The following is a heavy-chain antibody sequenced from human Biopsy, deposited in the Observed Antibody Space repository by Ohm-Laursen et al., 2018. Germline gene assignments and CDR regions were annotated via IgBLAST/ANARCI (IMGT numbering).Heavy chain of an antibody. CDR1: GFIFDDYA. D-gene: IGHD2-15*01. CDR3: AKIHCSGGSCYPNAFDM. Sequence: SLRLSCAASGFIFDDYAMHWVRQAPGKGLEWVSGISWNSVGIGYADSVKGRFTISRDNAKNFLYLEMNNLRPEDTALYYCAKIHCSGGSCYPNAFDMWGHGTRITVS. V-gene: IGHV3-9*01. CDR2: ISWNSVGI. J-gene: IGHJ3*02.